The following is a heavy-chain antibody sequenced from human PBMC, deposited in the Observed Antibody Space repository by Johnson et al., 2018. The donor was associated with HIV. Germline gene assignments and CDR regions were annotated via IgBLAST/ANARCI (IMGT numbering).Heavy chain of an antibody. V-gene: IGHV3-30-3*01. J-gene: IGHJ3*02. CDR2: ISYDGSNK. Sequence: QVQLVESGGGVVQPGRSLRLSCAASGFTFSSYAMHWVRQAPGKGLEWVAVISYDGSNKYYADSVKGRFTISRDNSKNTLYLQMNSLRAEDTAVYYCAKGGRFDATGAFDIWGQGTMVTVSS. D-gene: IGHD2-15*01. CDR1: GFTFSSYA. CDR3: AKGGRFDATGAFDI.